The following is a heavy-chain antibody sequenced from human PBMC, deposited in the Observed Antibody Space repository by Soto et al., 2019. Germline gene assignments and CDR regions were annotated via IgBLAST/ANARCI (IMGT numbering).Heavy chain of an antibody. CDR2: VNPNTGNT. Sequence: QVQLVQSGAEVKKPGASVKVSCTGSGYTFRSYDIHWVRHATGQGLEWMGWVNPNTGNTGYAQKFQGRVTMTRDMSKSSAYMEVNSLTSEDTAIYYCARAYGAGSFDFWGQGTLFSVSS. J-gene: IGHJ5*01. V-gene: IGHV1-8*01. D-gene: IGHD3-10*01. CDR3: ARAYGAGSFDF. CDR1: GYTFRSYD.